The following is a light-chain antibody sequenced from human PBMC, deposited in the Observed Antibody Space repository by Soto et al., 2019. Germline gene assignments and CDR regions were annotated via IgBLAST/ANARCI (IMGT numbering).Light chain of an antibody. CDR3: SAWDASLSAYV. CDR1: SSNIGSDF. J-gene: IGLJ1*01. Sequence: QSALTQPPSASGTPGQRVTISCSGSSSNIGSDFVYWYQQLPGTAPKLLIYHNYQRPSGVPDRFSHSKSGTSGSLAISDLRSEDEADYDCSAWDASLSAYVFRAGTKLTVL. CDR2: HNY. V-gene: IGLV1-47*01.